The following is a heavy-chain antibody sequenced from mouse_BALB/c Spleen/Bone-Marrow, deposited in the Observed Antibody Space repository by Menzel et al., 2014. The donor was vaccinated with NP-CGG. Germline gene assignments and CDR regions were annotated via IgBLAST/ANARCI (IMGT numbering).Heavy chain of an antibody. CDR3: DRYDSGVSFDY. D-gene: IGHD2-4*01. J-gene: IGHJ2*01. V-gene: IGHV14-3*02. CDR1: GFNIKDTY. Sequence: DVKLQESGAELVKPGASVKLSCTASGFNIKDTYMHWVKQRPEQGLEWIGRIDPANGNTKYDPKFQGKATITTDTSSNTAYLQLSSLTSEDTAVYYCDRYDSGVSFDYWGQGTTLTVSS. CDR2: IDPANGNT.